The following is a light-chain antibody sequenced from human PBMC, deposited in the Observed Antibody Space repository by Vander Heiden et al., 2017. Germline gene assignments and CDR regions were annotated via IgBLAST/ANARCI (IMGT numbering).Light chain of an antibody. V-gene: IGLV3-21*02. CDR2: DNR. CDR1: SIGSKS. Sequence: SYVLTQPPSVSEAPGQTATITCGGNSIGSKSVQWSQQRPGQAPVLVVYDNRDRPSGIPERISGSNSGNTATLTISRVEAGDEADYYCQVWDSISDVGVFGGGTKLTVL. CDR3: QVWDSISDVGV. J-gene: IGLJ2*01.